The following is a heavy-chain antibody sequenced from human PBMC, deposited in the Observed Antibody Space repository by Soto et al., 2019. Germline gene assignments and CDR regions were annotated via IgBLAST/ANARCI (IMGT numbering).Heavy chain of an antibody. J-gene: IGHJ6*03. CDR1: GFTLSGYA. Sequence: VQLAESGGGLAQAGGSLRLSCAASGFTLSGYAMDWVRQAPGKGLEYVSGISSNGVGTYYANSVQGRFTISRDNSKNTVYLQMGSLRPEDMAVSYCARRARPDFYYMDVWGKGTTVTVSS. D-gene: IGHD6-6*01. CDR3: ARRARPDFYYMDV. CDR2: ISSNGVGT. V-gene: IGHV3-64*01.